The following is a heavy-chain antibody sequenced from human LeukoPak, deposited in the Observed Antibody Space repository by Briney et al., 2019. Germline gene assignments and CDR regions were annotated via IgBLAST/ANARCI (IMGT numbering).Heavy chain of an antibody. V-gene: IGHV4-61*02. CDR2: IYTSGST. Sequence: SETLSLTCTVSGGSISSGSYYWRWIRQPAGKGLEWIGRIYTSGSTNYNPSLKSRVTISVDTSKNQFSLKLSSVTAADTAVYYCARRNIVATIGPFSAFDIWGQGTMVTVSS. CDR3: ARRNIVATIGPFSAFDI. J-gene: IGHJ3*02. D-gene: IGHD5-12*01. CDR1: GGSISSGSYY.